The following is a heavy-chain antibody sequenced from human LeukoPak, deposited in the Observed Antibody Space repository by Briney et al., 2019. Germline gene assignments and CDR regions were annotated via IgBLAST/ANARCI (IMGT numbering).Heavy chain of an antibody. CDR1: GGSFRGSY. V-gene: IGHV4-34*01. D-gene: IGHD1-1*01. J-gene: IGHJ3*02. Sequence: SETLSLTCAVYGGSFRGSYWSWIRQPPGKGLEWIGEINHSGSTTYNPSLKIRVTISADTSKDQFSLKLSSATAADTAVYYCATDGTKKDDAFDIWGQGTMVTVSS. CDR2: INHSGST. CDR3: ATDGTKKDDAFDI.